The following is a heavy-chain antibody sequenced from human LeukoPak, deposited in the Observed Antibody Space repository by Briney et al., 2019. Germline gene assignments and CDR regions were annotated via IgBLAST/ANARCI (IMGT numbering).Heavy chain of an antibody. J-gene: IGHJ3*02. CDR1: GFTFRLYS. CDR3: ARSITMAVENAFDI. CDR2: ISGSTRTT. D-gene: IGHD3-10*01. V-gene: IGHV3-48*04. Sequence: GGSLRLSCAASGFTFRLYSMNWVRQAPGKGLEWLSYISGSTRTTYDADSVKGRLSISRDNAKSLLYLQMNSLGVEDTAVYYCARSITMAVENAFDILGQGTMVTVSS.